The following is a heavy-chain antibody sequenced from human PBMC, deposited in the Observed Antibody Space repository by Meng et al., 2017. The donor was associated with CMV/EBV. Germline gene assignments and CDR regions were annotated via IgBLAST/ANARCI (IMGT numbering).Heavy chain of an antibody. D-gene: IGHD1-1*01. J-gene: IGHJ6*02. CDR2: ISYDGSNK. CDR1: GFIFSTYA. CDR3: ARVGALPTFYGMDV. V-gene: IGHV3-30-3*01. Sequence: GESLKISCTVSGFIFSTYAMHWVRQAPGKGLEWVAVISYDGSNKYYADSVKGRFTISRDNSKNTLYLQMNSLRAEDTAVYYCARVGALPTFYGMDVWGQGTTVTVSS.